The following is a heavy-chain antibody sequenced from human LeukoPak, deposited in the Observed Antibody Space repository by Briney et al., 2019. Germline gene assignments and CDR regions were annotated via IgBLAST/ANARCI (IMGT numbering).Heavy chain of an antibody. CDR2: IKQDGSEK. D-gene: IGHD2-2*02. Sequence: HPGGSLRLSCAASGFTFSSYWMSWVRQAPGKGLEGVANIKQDGSEKYYVDSVKGGFTISRDNAKNSLYLQMNSLRAEDTAVYYCARSCSSTSCYRWGLDYWGQGTLVTVSS. V-gene: IGHV3-7*01. CDR1: GFTFSSYW. J-gene: IGHJ4*02. CDR3: ARSCSSTSCYRWGLDY.